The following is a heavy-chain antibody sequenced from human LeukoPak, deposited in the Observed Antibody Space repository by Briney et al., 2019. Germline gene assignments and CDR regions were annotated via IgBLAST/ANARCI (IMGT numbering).Heavy chain of an antibody. J-gene: IGHJ4*02. CDR2: IIPIFGTA. Sequence: ASVKVSCTASGGTFSSYAISWVRQAPGQGLEWMGGIIPIFGTANYAQKFQGRVTITADESTSTAYMELSSLRSEDTAVYYCARGGYSYGVFDYWGQGTLVTVSS. D-gene: IGHD5-18*01. CDR1: GGTFSSYA. V-gene: IGHV1-69*13. CDR3: ARGGYSYGVFDY.